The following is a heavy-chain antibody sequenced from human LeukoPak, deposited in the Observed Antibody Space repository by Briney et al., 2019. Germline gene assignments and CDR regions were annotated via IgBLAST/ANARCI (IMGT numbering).Heavy chain of an antibody. CDR1: GGSFRSST. CDR2: IIPIFGTA. J-gene: IGHJ5*02. D-gene: IGHD3-3*01. V-gene: IGHV1-69*05. Sequence: SVKVSCKASGGSFRSSTFAWVRQAPGRGLEWMGGIIPIFGTANYALEFQGRATITTDESTSTVYMELSSLRSEDTAMYYCARGPLHVALSSGSLKWLDPWGQGSLVTVSS. CDR3: ARGPLHVALSSGSLKWLDP.